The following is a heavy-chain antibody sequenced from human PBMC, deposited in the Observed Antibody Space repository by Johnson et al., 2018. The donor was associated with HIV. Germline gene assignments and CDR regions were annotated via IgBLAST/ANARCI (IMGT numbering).Heavy chain of an antibody. V-gene: IGHV3-30*14. CDR2: ISSSGSTI. Sequence: QVQLVESGGGVVQPGRSLRLSCAASGFTFSSYAMHWVRQAPGKGLEWVAYISSSGSTIYYADSMKGRFTISRDNSKNTLYLQMGSLRAEDMAVYYCANGQYSSSPCVFDIWGQGTMFTVSS. CDR3: ANGQYSSSPCVFDI. J-gene: IGHJ3*02. D-gene: IGHD6-6*01. CDR1: GFTFSSYA.